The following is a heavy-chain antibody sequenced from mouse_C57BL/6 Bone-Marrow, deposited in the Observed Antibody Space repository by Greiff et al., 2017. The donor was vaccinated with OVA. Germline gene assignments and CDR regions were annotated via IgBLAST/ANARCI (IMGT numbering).Heavy chain of an antibody. Sequence: VQRVESGAELVRPGASVTLSCKASGYTFTDYEMHWVKQTPVHGLEWIGAIDPETGGTAYNQKFKGKAILTADKSSSTAYMELRSLTSEDSAVYYCTGRGYFDYWGQGTTLTVSS. CDR2: IDPETGGT. CDR1: GYTFTDYE. V-gene: IGHV1-15*01. CDR3: TGRGYFDY. J-gene: IGHJ2*01.